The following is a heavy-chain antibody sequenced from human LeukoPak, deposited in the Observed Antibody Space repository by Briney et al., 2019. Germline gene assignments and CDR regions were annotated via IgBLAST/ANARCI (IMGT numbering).Heavy chain of an antibody. V-gene: IGHV1-69*06. J-gene: IGHJ3*02. D-gene: IGHD2-15*01. CDR1: GGTFSSYA. CDR3: ARSRCSGGSCYSGLYAFDI. CDR2: IIPIFGTA. Sequence: GASVKVSCKASGGTFSSYAISWVRQAPGQGLEWMGGIIPIFGTANYAQKFQGRVTITADKSTSTAYMELSSLRSEDTAVYYCARSRCSGGSCYSGLYAFDIWGQGTMVTVSS.